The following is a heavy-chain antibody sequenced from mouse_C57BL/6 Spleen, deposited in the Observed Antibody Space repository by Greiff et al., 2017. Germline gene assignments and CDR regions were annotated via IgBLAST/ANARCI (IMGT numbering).Heavy chain of an antibody. CDR3: ARSYDDYAMDY. V-gene: IGHV1-82*01. CDR2: IYPGDGDT. Sequence: VHLVESGPELVKPGASVKISCKASGYAFSSSWMNWVKQRPGKGLEWIGRIYPGDGDTNYNGKFKGKATLTADKSSSTAYMQLSSLTSEDSAVYFCARSYDDYAMDYWGQGTSVTVSS. J-gene: IGHJ4*01. CDR1: GYAFSSSW. D-gene: IGHD2-12*01.